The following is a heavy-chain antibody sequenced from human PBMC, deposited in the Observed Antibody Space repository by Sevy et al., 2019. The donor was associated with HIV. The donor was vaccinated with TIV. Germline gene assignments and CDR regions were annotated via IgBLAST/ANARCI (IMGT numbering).Heavy chain of an antibody. V-gene: IGHV3-30*18. CDR3: AKDAGYDIGWCPGY. Sequence: GGSLRLSCAASGFTFSSYAMHWVRQAPGKGLEWVAVLSYDGSKRYYADSVKGRFTISRDTSKNTLNLQMNSLRAEDTAVYYCAKDAGYDIGWCPGYWGQGTLVTVSS. CDR2: LSYDGSKR. D-gene: IGHD6-19*01. J-gene: IGHJ4*02. CDR1: GFTFSSYA.